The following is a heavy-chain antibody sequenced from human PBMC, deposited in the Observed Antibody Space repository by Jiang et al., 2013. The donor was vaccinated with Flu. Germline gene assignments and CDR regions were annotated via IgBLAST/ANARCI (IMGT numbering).Heavy chain of an antibody. D-gene: IGHD6-13*01. Sequence: NWVRQAPGKGLEWVSYISSSSSTIYYADSVKGRFTISRDNVKNSLYLQMNSLRDEDTAVYYCASYNPGYSSSWYGAYWGQGTLVTVSS. J-gene: IGHJ4*02. V-gene: IGHV3-48*02. CDR3: ASYNPGYSSSWYGAY. CDR2: ISSSSSTI.